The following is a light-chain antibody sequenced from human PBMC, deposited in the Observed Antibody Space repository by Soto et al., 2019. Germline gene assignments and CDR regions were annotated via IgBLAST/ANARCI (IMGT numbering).Light chain of an antibody. CDR1: QDIRRD. CDR3: LQHNNYPRT. CDR2: AAS. V-gene: IGKV1-17*01. J-gene: IGKJ1*01. Sequence: DIQMTQSPSSLSASVGDRVTITCRASQDIRRDLGWYQQKPGKAPKRLIYAASSLQSWVPSRFSGSGSGTEFTLTISSLQPEDFATYYCLQHNNYPRTFGQGTKVEIK.